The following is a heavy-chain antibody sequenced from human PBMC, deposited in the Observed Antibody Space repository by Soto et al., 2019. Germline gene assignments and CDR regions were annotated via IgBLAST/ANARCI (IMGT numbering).Heavy chain of an antibody. Sequence: SETLSLTCTVSGGSISSSSYYWGWIRQPPGKGLEWIGSIYYSGSTYYNPSLKSRVTISVDTSKNQFSLKLSSVTAADTAVYYCASGERSGGSGGDPFDYWGQGTLVTVSS. V-gene: IGHV4-39*01. CDR2: IYYSGST. D-gene: IGHD2-15*01. CDR1: GGSISSSSYY. CDR3: ASGERSGGSGGDPFDY. J-gene: IGHJ4*02.